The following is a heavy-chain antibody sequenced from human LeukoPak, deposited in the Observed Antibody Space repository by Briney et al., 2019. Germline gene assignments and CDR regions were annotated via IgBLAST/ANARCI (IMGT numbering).Heavy chain of an antibody. CDR3: AIFHVDTAMVTGAFDI. CDR2: INANTGNP. Sequence: ASVKVSCKASGYTLTSYAMNWVRQAPGQGLEWMGWINANTGNPTYAQGFTGRFVFSLDTSVSTAYLQISSLKAEDTAVYYCAIFHVDTAMVTGAFDIWGQGTMVTVSS. V-gene: IGHV7-4-1*02. D-gene: IGHD5-18*01. CDR1: GYTLTSYA. J-gene: IGHJ3*02.